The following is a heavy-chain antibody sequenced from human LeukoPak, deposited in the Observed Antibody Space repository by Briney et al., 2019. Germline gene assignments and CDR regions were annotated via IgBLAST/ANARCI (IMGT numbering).Heavy chain of an antibody. CDR2: INHSGST. J-gene: IGHJ4*02. CDR3: ARGRFDFWSGPFAGD. D-gene: IGHD3-3*01. CDR1: GGSFSGYY. Sequence: SETLSLTCAVYGGSFSGYYWSWIRQPQGKGLEWIGEINHSGSTNYNPSLKSRVTISVDTSKNQFSLKLSSVTAADTAVYYCARGRFDFWSGPFAGDWGQGTLVTVSS. V-gene: IGHV4-34*01.